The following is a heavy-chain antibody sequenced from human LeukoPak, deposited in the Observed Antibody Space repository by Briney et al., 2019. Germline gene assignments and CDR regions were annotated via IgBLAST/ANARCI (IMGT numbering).Heavy chain of an antibody. CDR3: ARGSAWNPDY. V-gene: IGHV3-7*03. CDR2: VNQDGSEI. J-gene: IGHJ4*02. CDR1: GFTFRAYW. Sequence: PGGSLRLSCGASGFTFRAYWMSWVRQAPGKGLEWVGNVNQDGSEIYYVDSVKGRFTISRDNAKNSLYLQMNRLRAEDTAVYYCARGSAWNPDYWGQGTLVTVSS. D-gene: IGHD1-1*01.